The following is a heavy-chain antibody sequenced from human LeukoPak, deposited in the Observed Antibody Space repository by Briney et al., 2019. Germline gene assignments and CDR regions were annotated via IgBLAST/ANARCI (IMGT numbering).Heavy chain of an antibody. Sequence: PGGSLRLSCAASGFTFDDYGMSWVRQAPGKGLEWVSGINWNGGSTGYADSVKGRFTISRDNAKNSLYLQMNSLRAEDTALYYCAGSANYDSSGYYSLDYWGQGTLVTVSS. D-gene: IGHD3-22*01. CDR2: INWNGGST. J-gene: IGHJ4*02. V-gene: IGHV3-20*04. CDR3: AGSANYDSSGYYSLDY. CDR1: GFTFDDYG.